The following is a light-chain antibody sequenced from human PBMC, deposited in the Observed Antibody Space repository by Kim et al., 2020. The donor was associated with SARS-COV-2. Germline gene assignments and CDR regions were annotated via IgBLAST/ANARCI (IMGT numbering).Light chain of an antibody. Sequence: VSRGHTASMTCSGDKLGDKYACWYQQKPGQSPVLVIYQDSKRPSGIPERFSGSNSGNTATLTISGTQAMDEADYYCQAWDSSTVVFGGGTQLTVL. CDR2: QDS. V-gene: IGLV3-1*01. CDR3: QAWDSSTVV. J-gene: IGLJ2*01. CDR1: KLGDKY.